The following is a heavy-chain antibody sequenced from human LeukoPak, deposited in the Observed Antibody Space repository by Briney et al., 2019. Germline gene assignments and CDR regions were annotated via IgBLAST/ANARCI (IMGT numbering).Heavy chain of an antibody. Sequence: SENLSLTCIVSGGSISSSSYYWGWIRQPPGKGLEWIGNIYYTGSTYYNPSLKSRVTISVDTSKNQFSLKLSSVTAADTAVYYCASSLPYSGSYYRAFDIWGQGTMVTVSS. CDR2: IYYTGST. D-gene: IGHD1-26*01. J-gene: IGHJ3*02. V-gene: IGHV4-39*07. CDR3: ASSLPYSGSYYRAFDI. CDR1: GGSISSSSYY.